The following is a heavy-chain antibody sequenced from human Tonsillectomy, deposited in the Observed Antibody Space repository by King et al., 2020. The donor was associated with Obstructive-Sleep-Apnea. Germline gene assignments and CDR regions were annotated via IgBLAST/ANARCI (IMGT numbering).Heavy chain of an antibody. J-gene: IGHJ3*02. V-gene: IGHV4-39*01. Sequence: QLQESGPGLVKPSETLSLTCTVSGGSISSSSYYLGWIRQPPGEGLEWIGSIYYSGGTYYNPSLKSRVTISIDTSKSQFSLKLCSVTAAATAVYYCARPGTTVTPRAFDIWGQGTMVTVSS. CDR3: ARPGTTVTPRAFDI. CDR1: GGSISSSSYY. D-gene: IGHD4-17*01. CDR2: IYYSGGT.